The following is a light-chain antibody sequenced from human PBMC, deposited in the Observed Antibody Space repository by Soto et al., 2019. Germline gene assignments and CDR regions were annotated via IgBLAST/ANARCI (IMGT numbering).Light chain of an antibody. J-gene: IGLJ2*01. CDR3: SSYTRSSTPL. Sequence: QSALTQPASVSGSPGQSITISCTGTSSDVGGYNDVSWYQQHPGKAPKLMIYDVSNRPSGVSNRFSGSKSGNTASLTISGLQAEDEADYYCSSYTRSSTPLFGGGTKLTVL. V-gene: IGLV2-14*01. CDR1: SSDVGGYND. CDR2: DVS.